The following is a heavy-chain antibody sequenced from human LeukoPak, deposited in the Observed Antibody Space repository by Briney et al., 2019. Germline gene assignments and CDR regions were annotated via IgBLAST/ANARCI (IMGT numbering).Heavy chain of an antibody. V-gene: IGHV4-30-2*01. CDR3: ASRGLSGYSYDFEYYFDY. CDR1: GGSISSGGYS. CDR2: IYHSGST. D-gene: IGHD5-18*01. J-gene: IGHJ4*02. Sequence: PSETLSLTCAVSGGSISSGGYSWSWIRQPPGKGLEWIGYIYHSGSTYYNPSLKSRVTISVDTSKNQFSLKLSSVTVADTAVYYCASRGLSGYSYDFEYYFDYWGQGTLVTVSS.